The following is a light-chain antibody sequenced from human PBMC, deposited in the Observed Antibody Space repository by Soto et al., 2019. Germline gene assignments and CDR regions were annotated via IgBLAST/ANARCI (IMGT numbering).Light chain of an antibody. CDR2: AAS. V-gene: IGKV1-39*01. Sequence: DIQMTQSPSSLSASVGDRVTITCRASQSISSYLNWYQQKPGKAPKLLIYAASSLQSGVPSRFSGSVFGTDFTLTITSLQPEDFETSSCQQSYGTPLIFGGGTKVEIK. CDR1: QSISSY. J-gene: IGKJ4*01. CDR3: QQSYGTPLI.